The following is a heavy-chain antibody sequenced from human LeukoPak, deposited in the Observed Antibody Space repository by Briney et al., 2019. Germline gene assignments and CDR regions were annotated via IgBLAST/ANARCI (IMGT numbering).Heavy chain of an antibody. V-gene: IGHV4-34*01. CDR2: INHSGST. J-gene: IGHJ6*02. Sequence: SETLSLTCAVYGGSFSGYYWSWIRQPPGKGLEWIGEINHSGSTNYNPSLKSRVTISVDTSKNQFSLKLSSVTAADTAVYYCARLRGYGDYRYYGMDVWGQGTTVTVSS. D-gene: IGHD4-17*01. CDR3: ARLRGYGDYRYYGMDV. CDR1: GGSFSGYY.